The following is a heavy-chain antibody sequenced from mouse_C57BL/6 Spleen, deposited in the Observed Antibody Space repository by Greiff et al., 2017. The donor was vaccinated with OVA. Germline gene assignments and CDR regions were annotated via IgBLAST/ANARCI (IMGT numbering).Heavy chain of an antibody. V-gene: IGHV5-17*01. CDR2: ISSGSSTI. J-gene: IGHJ1*03. CDR3: ANSLYDYHWYFDV. CDR1: GFTFSDSG. Sequence: EVKVEESGGGLVKPGGSLKLSCAASGFTFSDSGMHWVRQAPETGLEWVAYISSGSSTIYYADTVKGRFTISRDNAKNTLFLQMTSLRSEDTAMYDCANSLYDYHWYFDVWGTGTTVTVSS. D-gene: IGHD2-4*01.